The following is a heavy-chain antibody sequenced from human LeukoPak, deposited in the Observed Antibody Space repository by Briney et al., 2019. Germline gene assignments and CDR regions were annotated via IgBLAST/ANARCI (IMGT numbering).Heavy chain of an antibody. V-gene: IGHV3-21*04. J-gene: IGHJ4*02. CDR1: GFTFSSYS. Sequence: GGSLRLSCAASGFTFSSYSMNWVRQAPGKGLEWVSSISSSSSYIYYADSVKGRFTISRDNAKNSLYLQMNSLRAEDTAVYYCARDIVVVPAVNWGQGTLVTVSS. CDR2: ISSSSSYI. CDR3: ARDIVVVPAVN. D-gene: IGHD2-2*01.